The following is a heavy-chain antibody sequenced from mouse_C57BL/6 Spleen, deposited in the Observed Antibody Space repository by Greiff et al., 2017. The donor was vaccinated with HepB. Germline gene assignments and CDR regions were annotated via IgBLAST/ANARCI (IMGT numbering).Heavy chain of an antibody. Sequence: QVQLQQSGAELVKPGASVKLSCKASGYTFTEYTIHWVKQRSGQGLEWIGWFYPGSGSIKYNEKFKDKATLTADKSSSTVYMELSRLTSEDSAFDFYERHENDYYGNNSHFDVWGTGPTVTVSS. D-gene: IGHD1-1*01. CDR3: ERHENDYYGNNSHFDV. CDR1: GYTFTEYT. CDR2: FYPGSGSI. V-gene: IGHV1-62-2*01. J-gene: IGHJ1*03.